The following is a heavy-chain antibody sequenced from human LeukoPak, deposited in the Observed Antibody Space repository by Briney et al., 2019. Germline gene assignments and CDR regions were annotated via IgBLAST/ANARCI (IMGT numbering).Heavy chain of an antibody. V-gene: IGHV3-64D*06. CDR1: GFTFSTYV. J-gene: IGHJ4*02. CDR2: VSSNGDNT. CDR3: VRGTGY. Sequence: GGSLRLSCSVSGFTFSTYVMHWVRQAPGKGLEYVSAVSSNGDNTYYADSVKGRFTISRDNSKNTLYLQMSSLRADDTAVYYCVRGTGYWGQGTLVTVSS.